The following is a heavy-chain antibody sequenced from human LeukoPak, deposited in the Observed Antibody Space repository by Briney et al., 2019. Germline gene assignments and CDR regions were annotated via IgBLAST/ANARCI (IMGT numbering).Heavy chain of an antibody. CDR2: IYSSGST. CDR3: ARDHYYNSSGYTFGY. J-gene: IGHJ4*02. D-gene: IGHD3-22*01. Sequence: SETLSLTCTVSGGSISSYYWSWIRQPPGKGLEWIGYIYSSGSTNYNPSLKGRVTISEDTSKNQFSLKLSSVTAADTAVYYCARDHYYNSSGYTFGYWGQGTLVTVSS. CDR1: GGSISSYY. V-gene: IGHV4-59*01.